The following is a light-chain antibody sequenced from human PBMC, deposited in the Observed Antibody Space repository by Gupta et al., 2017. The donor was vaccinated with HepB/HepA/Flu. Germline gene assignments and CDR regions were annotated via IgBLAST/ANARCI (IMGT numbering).Light chain of an antibody. CDR1: QSISSY. CDR3: QQNNSTPWT. Sequence: DIQMTQSPSSLSAAVGDRVTITCRASQSISSYLNWYQQKPGKAPQLLIYAASSLPSGVPSRFSGSGSRTVFTLTISRLQHEDFATYHYQQNNSTPWTFGQGTKVEIK. V-gene: IGKV1-39*01. J-gene: IGKJ1*01. CDR2: AAS.